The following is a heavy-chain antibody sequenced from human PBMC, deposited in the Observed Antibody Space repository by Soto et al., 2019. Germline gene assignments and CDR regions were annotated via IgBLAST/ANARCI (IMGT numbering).Heavy chain of an antibody. D-gene: IGHD3-3*01. CDR2: IYYSGST. V-gene: IGHV4-31*03. J-gene: IGHJ5*02. Sequence: QVQLQESGPGLVKPSQTLSLTCTVSGGSISSGGYYWSWIRQHPGKGLEWIGYIYYSGSTYYNPSLKSRVTIPVDTSKNQFSLKLSSVTAADTAVYYCARVNYDFWSGYYNWFDPWGQGTLVTVSS. CDR1: GGSISSGGYY. CDR3: ARVNYDFWSGYYNWFDP.